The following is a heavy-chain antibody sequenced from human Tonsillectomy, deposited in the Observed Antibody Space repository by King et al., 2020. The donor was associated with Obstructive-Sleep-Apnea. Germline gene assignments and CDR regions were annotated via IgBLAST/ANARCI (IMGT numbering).Heavy chain of an antibody. J-gene: IGHJ4*02. CDR3: AKEAGYFDY. Sequence: VQLVESGGGVVQPGGSLRVSCATSGFTFRNYGMHWVRQAPGKGREWVAFTRYDGSKKYYADSVKGRFTISRDNPKNTLYLQMNSLRAEDTAVYYCAKEAGYFDYWGQGTLVTVSS. CDR2: TRYDGSKK. V-gene: IGHV3-30*02. CDR1: GFTFRNYG.